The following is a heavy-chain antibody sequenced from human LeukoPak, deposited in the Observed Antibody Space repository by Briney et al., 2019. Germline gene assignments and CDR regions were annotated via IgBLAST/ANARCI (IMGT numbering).Heavy chain of an antibody. Sequence: ASVKVSCKASGYTFTGYYMHSVRQAPGQGLEWMGWINPNSGGTNYAQKFQGRVTMTRDTSISTAYMELSRLRSDDTAVYYCARDRVWRAPADHAPVFDYWDQGTLVTVSS. D-gene: IGHD2-2*01. CDR2: INPNSGGT. V-gene: IGHV1-2*02. CDR3: ARDRVWRAPADHAPVFDY. CDR1: GYTFTGYY. J-gene: IGHJ4*02.